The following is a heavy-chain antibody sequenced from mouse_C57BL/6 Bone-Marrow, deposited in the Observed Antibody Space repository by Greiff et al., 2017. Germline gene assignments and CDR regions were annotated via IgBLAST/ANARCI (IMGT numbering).Heavy chain of an antibody. D-gene: IGHD1-1*01. V-gene: IGHV1-66*01. J-gene: IGHJ3*01. CDR3: ARGGDYGSSYWFAY. Sequence: VQLKQSGPELVKPGASVKISCKASGYSFTSYYIHWVKQRPGQGLEWIGWIYPGSGNTKYNEKFKGKATLTADTSSSTAYMQLSSLTSEDSAVYYCARGGDYGSSYWFAYWGQGTLVAVSA. CDR2: IYPGSGNT. CDR1: GYSFTSYY.